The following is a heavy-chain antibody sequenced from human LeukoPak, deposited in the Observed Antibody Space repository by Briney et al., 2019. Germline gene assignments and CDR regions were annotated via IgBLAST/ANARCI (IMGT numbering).Heavy chain of an antibody. Sequence: GASVKVSCKASGDTFTSYAMHWVRQAPGQRLEWMGWINADNGDTKCSQQFQGRVTITRDTSASTAHMELTSLRSEDTAVYYCARGIGATSGWYLIDYWGQGALVTVSS. CDR2: INADNGDT. CDR3: ARGIGATSGWYLIDY. D-gene: IGHD6-19*01. V-gene: IGHV1-3*01. J-gene: IGHJ4*02. CDR1: GDTFTSYA.